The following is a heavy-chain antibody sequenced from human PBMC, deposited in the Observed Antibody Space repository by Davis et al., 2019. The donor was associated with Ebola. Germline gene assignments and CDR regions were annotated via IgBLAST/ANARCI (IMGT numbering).Heavy chain of an antibody. CDR1: GYTFTGYY. V-gene: IGHV1-2*04. CDR3: ARGGYYGSGSYYYYYGMDV. CDR2: INPNSGRT. D-gene: IGHD3-10*01. J-gene: IGHJ6*02. Sequence: ASVTVSCKASGYTFTGYYMHWVRQAPGHGLEWMGWINPNSGRTNYAQKFQGWVTMTRDTAISTAYMELSRLRSDDTAVYYCARGGYYGSGSYYYYYGMDVWGQGTTVTVSS.